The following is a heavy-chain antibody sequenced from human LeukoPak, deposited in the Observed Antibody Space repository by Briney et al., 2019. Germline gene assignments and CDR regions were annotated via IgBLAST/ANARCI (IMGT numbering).Heavy chain of an antibody. CDR2: ISWNSGSI. CDR1: GFTFDDYA. J-gene: IGHJ6*02. V-gene: IGHV3-9*01. Sequence: PGGSLRLSCAASGFTFDDYAMHWVRQAPGKGLEWVSGISWNSGSIGYADSVKGRFTISRDNAKNSLYLQMNSLRAEDTAVYYCARSVPLSMDVWGQGTTVTVSS. CDR3: ARSVPLSMDV. D-gene: IGHD2-2*01.